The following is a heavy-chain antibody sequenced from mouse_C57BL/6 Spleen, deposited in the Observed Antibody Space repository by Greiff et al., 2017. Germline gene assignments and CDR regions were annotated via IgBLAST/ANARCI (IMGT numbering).Heavy chain of an antibody. D-gene: IGHD4-1*02. CDR1: GYTFTDYY. CDR2: IYPGSGNT. J-gene: IGHJ2*01. Sequence: VKLMESGAELVRPGASVKLSCKASGYTFTDYYINWVKQRPGQGLEWIARIYPGSGNTYYNEKFKGKATLTAEKSSSTAYMQLSSLTSEDSAVYFCARNNWDRGGYFDYWGQGTTLTVSS. V-gene: IGHV1-76*01. CDR3: ARNNWDRGGYFDY.